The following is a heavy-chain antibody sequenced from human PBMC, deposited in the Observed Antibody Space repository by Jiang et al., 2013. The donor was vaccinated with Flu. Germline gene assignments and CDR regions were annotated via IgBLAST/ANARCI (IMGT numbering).Heavy chain of an antibody. CDR1: EFTFSRDT. CDR2: ISSTSAYI. CDR3: AREKPSKTYVHYYGMDV. Sequence: VQLVESGGGLVRPGGSLRLSCAASEFTFSRDTMNWVRQAPGKGLEWVASISSTSAYIYYADSLKGRFTISRDNARNSLYLRMNGLRDEDTAVYYCAREKPSKTYVHYYGMDVWGQGTTVTVSS. V-gene: IGHV3-21*06. J-gene: IGHJ6*02. D-gene: IGHD4-11*01.